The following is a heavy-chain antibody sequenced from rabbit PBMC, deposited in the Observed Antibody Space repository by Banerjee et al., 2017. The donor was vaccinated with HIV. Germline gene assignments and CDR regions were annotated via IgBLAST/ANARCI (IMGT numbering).Heavy chain of an antibody. Sequence: VESGGGLVKPGASLTLTCTASGFSFSSGYHMCWVRQAPGKGLEWIGCIFIGSSGATYYANWAKGRLTISKSTSLNTVDLKMTSLTAADTATYFCARGDASAGWGARLWGQGTLVTVS. D-gene: IGHD4-1*01. CDR3: ARGDASAGWGARL. CDR2: IFIGSSGAT. J-gene: IGHJ4*01. V-gene: IGHV1S40*01. CDR1: GFSFSSGYH.